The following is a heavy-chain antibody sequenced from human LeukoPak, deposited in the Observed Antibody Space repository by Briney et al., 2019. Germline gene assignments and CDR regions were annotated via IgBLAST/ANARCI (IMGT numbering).Heavy chain of an antibody. CDR1: GYTFTGYY. D-gene: IGHD2-15*01. CDR2: INPNSCGT. Sequence: ASVKVSCKASGYTFTGYYMHWVRQAPGHGLEWMGWINPNSCGTNYAQKFQGRVTMTRDTSISTAYMELSRLRSDDTAVYYCAGYYCSGGSCMGDYWGQGTLVTVSS. CDR3: AGYYCSGGSCMGDY. J-gene: IGHJ4*02. V-gene: IGHV1-2*02.